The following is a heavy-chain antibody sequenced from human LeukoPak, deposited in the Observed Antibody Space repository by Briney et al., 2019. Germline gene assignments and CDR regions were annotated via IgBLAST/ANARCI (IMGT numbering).Heavy chain of an antibody. Sequence: SQTLSLTCTVSGGSISSGDYYWSWIRQPPGKGLEWIGYIHYSGSTYYNPSLKSRVTISVDTSKNQFSLKLSSVTAADTAVYYCAREQLATWFDPWGQGTLVTVSS. CDR1: GGSISSGDYY. J-gene: IGHJ5*02. D-gene: IGHD6-13*01. V-gene: IGHV4-30-4*08. CDR2: IHYSGST. CDR3: AREQLATWFDP.